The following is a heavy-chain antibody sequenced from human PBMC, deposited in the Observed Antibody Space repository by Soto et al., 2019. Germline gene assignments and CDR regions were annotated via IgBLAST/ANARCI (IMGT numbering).Heavy chain of an antibody. CDR3: EREGYCSSTSCYYYGMDV. J-gene: IGHJ6*02. Sequence: SETLSLTCAVYGGSFSGYYWSWIRQSPGRGLEWIGEINHTGSTNYNPSLKSRVTISVDTSKNQFSLKLSSVTAAVTAVYYCEREGYCSSTSCYYYGMDVWGQGTTVTVSS. D-gene: IGHD2-2*01. CDR1: GGSFSGYY. CDR2: INHTGST. V-gene: IGHV4-34*01.